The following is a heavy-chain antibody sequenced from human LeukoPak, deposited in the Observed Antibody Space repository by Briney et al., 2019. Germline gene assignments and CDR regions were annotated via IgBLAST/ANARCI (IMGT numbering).Heavy chain of an antibody. CDR3: ARDMQLST. D-gene: IGHD3-16*02. CDR1: GFTFSGSA. V-gene: IGHV3-23*01. Sequence: GGSLRLSCAASGFTFSGSAMSWVRQAPGEGLEWVSLISYSGANSYYTDSVRGRFTISRDNSKDTLFLQMNSLRAEDTAIYYCARDMQLSTRGLGTMVTVSS. J-gene: IGHJ3*01. CDR2: ISYSGANS.